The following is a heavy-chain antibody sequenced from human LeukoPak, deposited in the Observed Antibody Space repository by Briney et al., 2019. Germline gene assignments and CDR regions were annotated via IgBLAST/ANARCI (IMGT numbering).Heavy chain of an antibody. Sequence: QSGGSLRLSCAASGFTFSSYAMHWVRQAPGKGLEWVAVISYDGSNKYYADSVKGRFTISRDNSKNTLYLQTNSLRAEDTAVYYCARASIAARRECPLDYWGQGTLVTVSS. J-gene: IGHJ4*02. CDR1: GFTFSSYA. V-gene: IGHV3-30-3*01. CDR2: ISYDGSNK. D-gene: IGHD6-6*01. CDR3: ARASIAARRECPLDY.